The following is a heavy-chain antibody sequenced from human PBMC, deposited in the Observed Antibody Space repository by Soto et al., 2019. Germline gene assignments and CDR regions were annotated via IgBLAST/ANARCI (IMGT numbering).Heavy chain of an antibody. CDR1: GFSFDDYA. D-gene: IGHD3-10*01. V-gene: IGHV3-9*01. Sequence: GGSLRLSCAASGFSFDDYAIHWVRQAPGKGLEWVSGINWNSGSIGYADSVKGRFTISRDNAKTSLYLQMNSLRVEDTALYYCAKDRGSGSYAANYYYYGMDVWGQGTMVTVSS. CDR2: INWNSGSI. CDR3: AKDRGSGSYAANYYYYGMDV. J-gene: IGHJ6*02.